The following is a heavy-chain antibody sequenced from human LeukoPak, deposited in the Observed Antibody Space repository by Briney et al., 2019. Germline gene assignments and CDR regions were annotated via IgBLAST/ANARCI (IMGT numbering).Heavy chain of an antibody. V-gene: IGHV3-30*18. CDR2: ISYDGSNK. D-gene: IGHD6-13*01. Sequence: GGSLRLSCAASGFTFSNYGMHWVRQAPGKGLEWVAVISYDGSNKYYADSVKGRFTISRDNSKNTLYLQMNSLRAEDTAVYYCAKPVSSSSAWSGVDYWGQGTLVTVSS. CDR3: AKPVSSSSAWSGVDY. J-gene: IGHJ4*02. CDR1: GFTFSNYG.